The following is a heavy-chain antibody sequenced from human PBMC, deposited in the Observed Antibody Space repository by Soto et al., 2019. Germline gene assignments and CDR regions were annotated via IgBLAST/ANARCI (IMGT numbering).Heavy chain of an antibody. D-gene: IGHD6-13*01. J-gene: IGHJ4*02. CDR1: GFTFSSYG. CDR2: ISYDGSNE. CDR3: AKALYSPSWYGGY. V-gene: IGHV3-30*18. Sequence: QVQLVESGGGVVQPGRSLRLSCAASGFTFSSYGMHWVRQAPGKGLEWVAIISYDGSNEYYADSVKGRFTISRDNSKNTLYLKMNSLRAEDTAVYYCAKALYSPSWYGGYGGQGPLVPVSS.